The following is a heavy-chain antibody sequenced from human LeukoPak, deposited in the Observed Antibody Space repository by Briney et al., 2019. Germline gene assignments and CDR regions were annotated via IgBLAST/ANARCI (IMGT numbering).Heavy chain of an antibody. D-gene: IGHD6-6*01. CDR3: TKSGYIATRRIFRKRYNYYMDV. CDR2: ISGDGSNI. J-gene: IGHJ6*03. Sequence: GGSLRLSCAASGFTFDDYAMHWVRQAPGKGPEWVSLISGDGSNIYYADSVKGRFTISRDNSKGFLYLQMNSLRTEDAALYYCTKSGYIATRRIFRKRYNYYMDVWGKGTKVTVSS. V-gene: IGHV3-43*02. CDR1: GFTFDDYA.